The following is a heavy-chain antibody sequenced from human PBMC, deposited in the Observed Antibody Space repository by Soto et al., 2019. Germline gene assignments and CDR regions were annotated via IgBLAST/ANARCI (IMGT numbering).Heavy chain of an antibody. V-gene: IGHV4-34*01. CDR3: AGRVVVAAAVENNWFDP. D-gene: IGHD2-15*01. CDR2: INHSGST. J-gene: IGHJ5*02. CDR1: GGSFSGYY. Sequence: QVQLQQWGAGLLKPSETLSLTCAVYGGSFSGYYWSWIRQPPGKGLEWIGEINHSGSTNYNPSLKSRVTISVDTSKSQFSLKLSSVTAADTAVYYCAGRVVVAAAVENNWFDPWGQGTLVTVSS.